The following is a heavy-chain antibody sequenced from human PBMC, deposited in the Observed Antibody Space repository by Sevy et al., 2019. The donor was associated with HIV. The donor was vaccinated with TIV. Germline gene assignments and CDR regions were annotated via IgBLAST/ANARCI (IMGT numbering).Heavy chain of an antibody. CDR1: GFTFSRYT. J-gene: IGHJ4*02. D-gene: IGHD6-19*01. CDR3: ARDIAPYSTGSYIRYFDY. CDR2: ITGDATYI. V-gene: IGHV3-21*06. Sequence: GGSLRLSCAASGFTFSRYTMHWVRQAPGKGLEWVSSITGDATYISYADSLRGRFTISRDNAKNSLFLQMSSLRAEDTAVYFCARDIAPYSTGSYIRYFDYRGQGTLVTVSS.